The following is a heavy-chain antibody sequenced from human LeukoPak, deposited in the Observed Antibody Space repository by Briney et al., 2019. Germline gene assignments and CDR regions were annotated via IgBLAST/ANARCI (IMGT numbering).Heavy chain of an antibody. CDR3: ARDFYSSGGTWSDCFDP. D-gene: IGHD2-15*01. J-gene: IGHJ5*02. V-gene: IGHV1-18*01. Sequence: ASVKVSCKASGYTFTRYGISWVRQAPGQGLEWIGWSSANNDDTRYAQNFQGRVTMTADASTTVYMELSGLKSDDTAVYYCARDFYSSGGTWSDCFDPWGQGTVVTVSS. CDR2: SSANNDDT. CDR1: GYTFTRYG.